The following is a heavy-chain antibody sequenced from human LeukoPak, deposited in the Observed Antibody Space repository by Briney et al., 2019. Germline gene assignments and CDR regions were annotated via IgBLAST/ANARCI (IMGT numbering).Heavy chain of an antibody. Sequence: GVSVKVSCKASGYTFTSYGISWVRQAPGQGLEWMGWISAYNGNTNYAQKLQGRVTMTTDTSTSTAYMELRSLRSDDTAVYYCARDNYYDSSGYYANFDYWGQGTLVTVSS. J-gene: IGHJ4*02. V-gene: IGHV1-18*01. CDR1: GYTFTSYG. CDR3: ARDNYYDSSGYYANFDY. D-gene: IGHD3-22*01. CDR2: ISAYNGNT.